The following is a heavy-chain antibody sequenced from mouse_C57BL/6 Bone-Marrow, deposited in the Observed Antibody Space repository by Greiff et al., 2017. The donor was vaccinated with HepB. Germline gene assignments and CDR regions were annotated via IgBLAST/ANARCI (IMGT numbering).Heavy chain of an antibody. J-gene: IGHJ1*03. Sequence: DVMLVESGGGLVKPGGSLKLSCAASGFTFSSYAMSWVRQTPEKRLEWVATISDGGSYTYYPDNVKGRFTISRDNAKNKLYLQMSHLKSEDTAMYYCARGGPTIVTTWYFDVWGTGTTVTVSS. CDR2: ISDGGSYT. D-gene: IGHD2-5*01. CDR3: ARGGPTIVTTWYFDV. V-gene: IGHV5-4*03. CDR1: GFTFSSYA.